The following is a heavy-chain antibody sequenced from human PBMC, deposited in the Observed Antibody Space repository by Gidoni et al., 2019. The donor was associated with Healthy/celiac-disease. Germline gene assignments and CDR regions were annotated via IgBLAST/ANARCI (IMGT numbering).Heavy chain of an antibody. CDR3: ARGGSLDWAFYGYFDL. Sequence: VQLQQWCSGLLKPSSTLSLPCSVYGGSFIGYYWSWIRQPPGKGLEWIGEINHSGSTNYNPSLKSRVTISVDTSKNQFSLKLSSVTAADTAVYYCARGGSLDWAFYGYFDLWGRGTLVTVSS. D-gene: IGHD3-9*01. CDR2: INHSGST. CDR1: GGSFIGYY. J-gene: IGHJ2*01. V-gene: IGHV4-34*01.